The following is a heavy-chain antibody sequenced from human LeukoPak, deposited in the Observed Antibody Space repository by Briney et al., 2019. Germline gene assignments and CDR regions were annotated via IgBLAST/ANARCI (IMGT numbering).Heavy chain of an antibody. CDR2: ISTSGSYI. CDR3: AREYESDY. D-gene: IGHD3-3*01. Sequence: PGGSLRLSCAASGFTVSSNYMNWVRQAPGKGLEWVSSISTSGSYIYYADSVKGRFTISRDNAKNSLYLQMNSLRAEDTAVYYCAREYESDYWGQGTLVTVSS. J-gene: IGHJ4*02. CDR1: GFTVSSNY. V-gene: IGHV3-21*01.